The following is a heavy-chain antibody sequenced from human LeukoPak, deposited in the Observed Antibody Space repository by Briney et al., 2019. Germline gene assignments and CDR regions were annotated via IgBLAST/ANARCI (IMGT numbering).Heavy chain of an antibody. J-gene: IGHJ5*02. CDR2: INPNSGGT. Sequence: ASVKVSCKASGYTFTGYYMHWVRQAPGQGLEWMGWINPNSGGTNYAQKFQGRVTMTRDTSISTAYMELSRLRSDDTAVYYCARVEGTAMLEFDPWGQGTLVTVCS. D-gene: IGHD5-18*01. CDR3: ARVEGTAMLEFDP. CDR1: GYTFTGYY. V-gene: IGHV1-2*02.